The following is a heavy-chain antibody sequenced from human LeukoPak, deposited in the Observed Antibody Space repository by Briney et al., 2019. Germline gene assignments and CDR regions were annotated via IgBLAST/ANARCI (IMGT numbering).Heavy chain of an antibody. J-gene: IGHJ4*02. V-gene: IGHV3-49*03. Sequence: GGSLRLSCTASGFTFGDYAMSWFRQAPGKGLEWVGFIRSKAYGGTTEYAASVKGRFTISGDDSKSIAYLQMNSLKTEDTAVYYCTRAGYSSGWYFDYWGQGTLVTVSS. D-gene: IGHD6-19*01. CDR3: TRAGYSSGWYFDY. CDR1: GFTFGDYA. CDR2: IRSKAYGGTT.